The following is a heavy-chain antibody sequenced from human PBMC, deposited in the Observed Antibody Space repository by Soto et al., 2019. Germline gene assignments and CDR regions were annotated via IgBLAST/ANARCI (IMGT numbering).Heavy chain of an antibody. CDR3: ARDILSVGPRAKDAFDV. D-gene: IGHD2-8*02. Sequence: QVQLVQSGAEVRKPGASVNISCWASGFKFGDNLINWVRQAPGQSLEWMGWINPDNGTTRYSQTFQGRVTISRHASASMASAEVTDLTSEDTAVYYCARDILSVGPRAKDAFDVWGQGTMVSVSS. CDR1: GFKFGDNL. J-gene: IGHJ3*01. CDR2: INPDNGTT. V-gene: IGHV1-3*01.